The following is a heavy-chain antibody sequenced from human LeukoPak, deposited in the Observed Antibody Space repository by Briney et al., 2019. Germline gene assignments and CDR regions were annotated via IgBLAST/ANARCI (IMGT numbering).Heavy chain of an antibody. J-gene: IGHJ6*02. CDR2: INHNGNVN. Sequence: PGGSLRISCAASGFTFSNAYMNWVRQAPGKGLEWVASINHNGNVNYYVDSVKGRFTISRDNAKNSLYLQMSNLRAEDTAVYFCARGGGLDVWGQGATVTVSS. V-gene: IGHV3-7*03. D-gene: IGHD3-16*01. CDR1: GFTFSNAY. CDR3: ARGGGLDV.